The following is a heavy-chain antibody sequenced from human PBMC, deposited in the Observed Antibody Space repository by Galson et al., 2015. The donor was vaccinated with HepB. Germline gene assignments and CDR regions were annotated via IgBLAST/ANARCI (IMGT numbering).Heavy chain of an antibody. Sequence: ETLSLTCTVSGGSISSDYWSWIRQPPGKGLEWIGYIYNSGSTKYNPSLKSRVTISVDSSKNQFSLKLTSVTAADTAVYYCARQVVWGYNSGWYFDYWGQGTLVIVSS. J-gene: IGHJ4*02. D-gene: IGHD6-19*01. CDR3: ARQVVWGYNSGWYFDY. CDR1: GGSISSDY. CDR2: IYNSGST. V-gene: IGHV4-59*01.